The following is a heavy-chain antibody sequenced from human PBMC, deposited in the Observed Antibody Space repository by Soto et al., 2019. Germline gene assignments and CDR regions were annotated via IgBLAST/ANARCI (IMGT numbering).Heavy chain of an antibody. CDR3: VRETWTRSGPQNFFDY. V-gene: IGHV1-18*01. D-gene: IGHD6-25*01. CDR2: ISPNSGAT. Sequence: ASGKVCCKASGYTFTSYGIIWVRQAPGQGLEWMGYISPNSGATTYAQNLQGRLTMTTDTSTSTAYMELRSLSSDDTAIYYCVRETWTRSGPQNFFDYWGLGALVTVSS. CDR1: GYTFTSYG. J-gene: IGHJ4*02.